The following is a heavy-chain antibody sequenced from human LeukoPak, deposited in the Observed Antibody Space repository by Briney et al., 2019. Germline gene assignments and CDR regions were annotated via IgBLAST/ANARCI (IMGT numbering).Heavy chain of an antibody. J-gene: IGHJ6*03. CDR2: INHSGST. Sequence: SETLSLTCAVYGGSFSGYYWSWIRQPPGKGLEWIGEINHSGSTNYNPSLKSRVTTSVDTSKNQFSLKLSSVTAADTAVYYCARHTYYYYYMDVWGKGTTVTISS. CDR1: GGSFSGYY. CDR3: ARHTYYYYYMDV. V-gene: IGHV4-34*01.